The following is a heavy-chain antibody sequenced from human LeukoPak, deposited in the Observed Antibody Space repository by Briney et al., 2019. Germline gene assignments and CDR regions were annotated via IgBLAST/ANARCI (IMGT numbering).Heavy chain of an antibody. CDR3: ARTYSSSRYFFDN. J-gene: IGHJ4*02. CDR2: IYPGDSDT. V-gene: IGHV5-51*01. D-gene: IGHD2-2*01. Sequence: GESLKISCKGSGYSFITYWIGWVRQMPGKGLEWMEIIYPGDSDTRYSPSFQGRVTISAGKSTTTAYLQWSSLQASDTAMYYCARTYSSSRYFFDNWGQGTLVTVSS. CDR1: GYSFITYW.